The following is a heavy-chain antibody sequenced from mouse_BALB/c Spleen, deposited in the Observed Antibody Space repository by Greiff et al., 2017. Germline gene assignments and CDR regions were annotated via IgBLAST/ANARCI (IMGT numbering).Heavy chain of an antibody. CDR3: ARDHYYGSSYSAMDY. J-gene: IGHJ4*01. Sequence: VQRVESGPGLVAPSQSLSITCTVSGFSLTSYGVHWVRQPPGKGLEWLGVIWAGGSTNYNSALMSRLSISKDNSKSQVFLKMNSLQTDDTAMYYCARDHYYGSSYSAMDYWGQGTSVTVSS. V-gene: IGHV2-9*02. CDR1: GFSLTSYG. D-gene: IGHD1-1*01. CDR2: IWAGGST.